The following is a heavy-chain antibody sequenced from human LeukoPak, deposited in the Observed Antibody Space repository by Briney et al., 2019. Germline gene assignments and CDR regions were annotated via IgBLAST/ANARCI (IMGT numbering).Heavy chain of an antibody. V-gene: IGHV4-39*01. J-gene: IGHJ3*02. CDR1: GGSISSSSYY. CDR3: ARHFSAFDI. CDR2: IYYSGST. Sequence: PSETLSLTCTVSGGSISSSSYYWGWIRQPPGKGLEGLGSIYYSGSTYYNPSLKSRVTISVDTSKNQFSLKLSSVTAADTAVYYCARHFSAFDIWGQGTMVTVSS.